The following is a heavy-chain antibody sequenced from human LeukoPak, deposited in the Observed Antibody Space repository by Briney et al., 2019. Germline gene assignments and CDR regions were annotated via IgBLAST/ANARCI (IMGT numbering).Heavy chain of an antibody. CDR1: GFTFSSDW. CDR3: ASYRRGLPRERLYDY. CDR2: INSDGSST. V-gene: IGHV3-74*01. Sequence: GGSLRLSCAASGFTFSSDWMHWVRQAPGKGLVWVSRINSDGSSTSYADSVKGRFTISRNIAKNSLYLQMNSLRAEDTAVYYCASYRRGLPRERLYDYWGQGTLVTVSS. D-gene: IGHD1-26*01. J-gene: IGHJ4*02.